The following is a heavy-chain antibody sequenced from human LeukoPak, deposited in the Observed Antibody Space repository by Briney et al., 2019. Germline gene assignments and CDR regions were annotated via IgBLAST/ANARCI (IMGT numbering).Heavy chain of an antibody. D-gene: IGHD3-9*01. CDR3: ARVWYYDILTGYSPFDY. CDR2: IHSDGSST. V-gene: IGHV3-74*01. J-gene: IGHJ4*02. Sequence: PGGSLRLSCAASGFTFSSYCKHWVRQAPGKGLVWVSRIHSDGSSTSYADSVKGRFTISRDNAKNTLYLQMNSLRAEDTAVYYCARVWYYDILTGYSPFDYWGQGTLVTVSS. CDR1: GFTFSSYC.